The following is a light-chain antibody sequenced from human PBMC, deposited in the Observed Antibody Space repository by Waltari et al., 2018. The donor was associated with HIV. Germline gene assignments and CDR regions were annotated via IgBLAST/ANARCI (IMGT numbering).Light chain of an antibody. CDR3: QQYNNWPRT. Sequence: VMPHSTAPVSMSPGEGATLSCRASQSFYTNLVCCQKKPGQAPRRLIYNASTRATGIPVRFSGSGSGTEVTRTISSLQSEDSAIYYCQQYNNWPRTFGQGTKVEIK. V-gene: IGKV3-15*01. CDR2: NAS. J-gene: IGKJ1*01. CDR1: QSFYTN.